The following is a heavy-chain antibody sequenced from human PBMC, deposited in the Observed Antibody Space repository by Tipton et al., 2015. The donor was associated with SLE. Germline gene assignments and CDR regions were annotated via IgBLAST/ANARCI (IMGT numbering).Heavy chain of an antibody. J-gene: IGHJ4*02. CDR2: INTSGST. CDR3: ARNADGSFDY. V-gene: IGHV4-61*02. CDR1: GGSISSGNYY. Sequence: LSLTCTVSGGSISSGNYYWGWIRQPAGKGLEWIGRINTSGSTLYNPSLKSRVTISVDTSKNQFSLRASSVTAADTAVYYCARNADGSFDYWGQGTLVTVSS. D-gene: IGHD1-14*01.